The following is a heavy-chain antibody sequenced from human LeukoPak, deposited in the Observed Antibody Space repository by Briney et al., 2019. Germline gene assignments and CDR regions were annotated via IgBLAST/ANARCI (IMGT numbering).Heavy chain of an antibody. Sequence: GGSLRLSCAASGFTFSSYAMHWVRQAPGKGREWVAVISYDGSNKYYADSVKGRFTISSDKSKNTLYLQMNSLRAEDTAVYYCARDSGSPFDYWGQGTLVTVSS. CDR1: GFTFSSYA. CDR3: ARDSGSPFDY. J-gene: IGHJ4*02. D-gene: IGHD1-26*01. CDR2: ISYDGSNK. V-gene: IGHV3-30*04.